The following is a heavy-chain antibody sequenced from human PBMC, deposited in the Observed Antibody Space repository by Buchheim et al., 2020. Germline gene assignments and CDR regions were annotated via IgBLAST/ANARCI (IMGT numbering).Heavy chain of an antibody. CDR2: IRSKAYGGTT. V-gene: IGHV3-49*03. J-gene: IGHJ6*02. Sequence: EVQLVESGGGLVQPGRSLRLSCTASGFTFGDYAMSWFRQAPGKGLEWVGFIRSKAYGGTTEYAASVKGRFTISRDDSKSIAYLQMNSLKTEDTAVYYCTRDQSALDYGDYADYYYGMDVWGQGTT. CDR3: TRDQSALDYGDYADYYYGMDV. CDR1: GFTFGDYA. D-gene: IGHD4-17*01.